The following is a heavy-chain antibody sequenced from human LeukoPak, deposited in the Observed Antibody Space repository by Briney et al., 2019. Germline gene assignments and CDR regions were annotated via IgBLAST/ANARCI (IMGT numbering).Heavy chain of an antibody. J-gene: IGHJ3*02. V-gene: IGHV1-46*01. Sequence: EASVKVSCKASGYTFTSYYMHWVRQAPGQGLEWMGIINPSGGSTSYAQKFQGRVTMTRDTSTSTVYMELSSLRSEDTAVYYCAREGDYGGNLSHDAFDIWGQGTMVTVSS. D-gene: IGHD4-23*01. CDR3: AREGDYGGNLSHDAFDI. CDR1: GYTFTSYY. CDR2: INPSGGST.